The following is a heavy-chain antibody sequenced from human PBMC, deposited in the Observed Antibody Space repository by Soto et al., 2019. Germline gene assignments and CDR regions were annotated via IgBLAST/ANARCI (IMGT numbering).Heavy chain of an antibody. V-gene: IGHV1-18*01. CDR2: ISAYNGNT. Sequence: GASVKVSCKASGYTFTSYGISWVRQAPGQGLEWMGWISAYNGNTNYAQKLQGRVTMTTDTSTSTAYMELRSLGSDDTAVYYCARGECSGGSCYSFAFDIWGQGTMVTVSS. J-gene: IGHJ3*02. CDR3: ARGECSGGSCYSFAFDI. D-gene: IGHD2-15*01. CDR1: GYTFTSYG.